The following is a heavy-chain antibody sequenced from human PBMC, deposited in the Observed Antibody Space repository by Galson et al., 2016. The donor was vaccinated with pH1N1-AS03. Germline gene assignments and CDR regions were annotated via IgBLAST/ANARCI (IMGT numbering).Heavy chain of an antibody. Sequence: SLRLSCAASGFTLSDYYINWVRQAPGKGLEWLSYISSSGRTIYYADSVKGRFTISRDNAKNSVDLQINSLRGEDTASYYCARFAWATSGDDAFDVWGQGT. CDR2: ISSSGRTI. J-gene: IGHJ3*01. CDR1: GFTLSDYY. CDR3: ARFAWATSGDDAFDV. V-gene: IGHV3-11*04. D-gene: IGHD3-10*01.